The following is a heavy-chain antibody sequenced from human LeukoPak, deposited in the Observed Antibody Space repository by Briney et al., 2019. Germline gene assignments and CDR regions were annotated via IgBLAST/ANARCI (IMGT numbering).Heavy chain of an antibody. J-gene: IGHJ4*02. V-gene: IGHV3-9*01. CDR2: INWNSDSI. D-gene: IGHD5-18*01. CDR1: GFTFDDYA. Sequence: GGSLRLSCAVSGFTFDDYAMHWVRQVPGKGLEWVSGINWNSDSIGYADSVKGRFTTSRDNAKNSLYLQMNSLRAEDTAVYYCARGYSYGLADYWGQGTLVTVSS. CDR3: ARGYSYGLADY.